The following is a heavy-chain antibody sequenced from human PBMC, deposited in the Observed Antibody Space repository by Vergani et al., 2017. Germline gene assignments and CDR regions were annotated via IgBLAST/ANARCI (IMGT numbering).Heavy chain of an antibody. D-gene: IGHD1-26*01. V-gene: IGHV4-30-2*02. CDR1: GDSITNGGFS. CDR3: ARAYSGSYSADYYYYYGMDV. J-gene: IGHJ6*02. CDR2: IFPSGNS. Sequence: QLQLQESGSGLVKPSQTLSLTCAVSGDSITNGGFSWNWIRQPPGKGPEWIGYIFPSGNSDYNPSLKNRVSISLDKSKNQFSLKLSSVTAADTAVYYCARAYSGSYSADYYYYYGMDVWGQGTTVTFSS.